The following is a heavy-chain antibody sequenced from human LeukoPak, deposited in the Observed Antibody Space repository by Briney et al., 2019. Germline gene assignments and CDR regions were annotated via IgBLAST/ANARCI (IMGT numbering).Heavy chain of an antibody. CDR3: ARDVLDSSGYHLYYFDY. J-gene: IGHJ4*02. CDR2: ISWNSGSI. V-gene: IGHV3-9*01. D-gene: IGHD3-22*01. CDR1: GFTFDDYA. Sequence: GGSLRLSCAASGFTFDDYAMHWVRQAPGKGLEWVSGISWNSGSIGYADSVKGRFTISRDDAKNSLYLQLNSLRAEDTAVYYCARDVLDSSGYHLYYFDYWGQGTLVTVSS.